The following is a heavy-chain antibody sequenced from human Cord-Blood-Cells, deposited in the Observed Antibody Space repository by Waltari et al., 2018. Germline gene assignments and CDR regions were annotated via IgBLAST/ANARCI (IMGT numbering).Heavy chain of an antibody. V-gene: IGHV3-30-3*01. J-gene: IGHJ4*02. CDR2: ISYDGSNK. D-gene: IGHD3-22*01. CDR1: GFTFSSYA. CDR3: ARAVSSGYFDY. Sequence: QVQLVEFGGGVVQPGRSLRLSCAASGFTFSSYAMHWVRQAPGKGLEWVAVISYDGSNKYYADSGKGRFTISRDNSKNTLYLQMNSLRAEDTAVYYCARAVSSGYFDYWGQGTLVTVSS.